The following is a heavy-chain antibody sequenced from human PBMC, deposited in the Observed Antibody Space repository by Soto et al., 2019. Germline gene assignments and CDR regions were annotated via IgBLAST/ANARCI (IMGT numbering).Heavy chain of an antibody. J-gene: IGHJ4*02. D-gene: IGHD3-10*01. Sequence: PGGSLRPSCAASGFTFSNYAMSWVRQAPGKGLEWVSAISGRGDTKYYASSVKGRFTISRDNSKNRLYLQLNSLRAEDTAVYYCAKDTNLWFGELLPDPFDYWGQGT. CDR1: GFTFSNYA. CDR2: ISGRGDTK. V-gene: IGHV3-23*01. CDR3: AKDTNLWFGELLPDPFDY.